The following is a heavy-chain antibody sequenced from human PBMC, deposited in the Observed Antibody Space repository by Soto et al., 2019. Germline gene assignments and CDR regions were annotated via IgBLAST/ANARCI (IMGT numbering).Heavy chain of an antibody. D-gene: IGHD3-10*01. V-gene: IGHV1-46*01. Sequence: VSVKVSCKASGYTFSSYYLQWVRQAPGQGLEWMGIINPSGDHTSYEEKFHGRITMTSDTSTSTVYMELSSLRSDDTAVYYCARGPLRGFGELMSNYYDMDVWGQGTTVTVSS. CDR2: INPSGDHT. CDR3: ARGPLRGFGELMSNYYDMDV. J-gene: IGHJ6*02. CDR1: GYTFSSYY.